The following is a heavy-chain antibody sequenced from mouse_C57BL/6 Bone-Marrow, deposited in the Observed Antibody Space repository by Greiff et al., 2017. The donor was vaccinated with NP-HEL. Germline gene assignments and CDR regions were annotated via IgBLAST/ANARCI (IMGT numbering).Heavy chain of an antibody. V-gene: IGHV1-80*01. D-gene: IGHD1-1*01. CDR1: GYAFSSYW. CDR3: AVSTTVVEGY. J-gene: IGHJ2*01. Sequence: QVQLKESGAELVKPGASVKISCKASGYAFSSYWMNWVKQRPGKGLEWIGQIYPGDGDTNYNGKFKGKATLTADKSSRTAYMQLSSLTSEDSAVYFCAVSTTVVEGYWGQGTTLTVSA. CDR2: IYPGDGDT.